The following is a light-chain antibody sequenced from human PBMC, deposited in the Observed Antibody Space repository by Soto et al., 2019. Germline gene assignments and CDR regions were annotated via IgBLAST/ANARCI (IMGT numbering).Light chain of an antibody. V-gene: IGKV3-15*01. CDR1: QTVSRN. Sequence: EVGMTQSPSTLSVSTGERATLSCRASQTVSRNLAWYQQRPGQAPRLLIYDISNRATGVPARFSGSGSETEFTLTIRSLQSEDFAVYFCQQYNNWPSFGQGTRLEI. CDR3: QQYNNWPS. J-gene: IGKJ5*01. CDR2: DIS.